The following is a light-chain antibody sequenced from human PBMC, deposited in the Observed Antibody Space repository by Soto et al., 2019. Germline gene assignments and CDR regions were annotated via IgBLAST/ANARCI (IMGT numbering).Light chain of an antibody. Sequence: IVMPQYPATLSVSPGERATLSCRASQSVSSNLAWYQQKPGQAPRLLIYGASTRATGIPARFSGSGSGTDFTLTISSLEPEDFAVYYCQQRSNWPITFGQGTRLEIK. V-gene: IGKV3-11*01. J-gene: IGKJ5*01. CDR2: GAS. CDR3: QQRSNWPIT. CDR1: QSVSSN.